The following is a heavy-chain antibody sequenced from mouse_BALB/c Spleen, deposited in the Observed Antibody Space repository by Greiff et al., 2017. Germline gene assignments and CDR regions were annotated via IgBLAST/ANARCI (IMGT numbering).Heavy chain of an antibody. CDR2: IYPGDGDT. CDR1: GYTFTSYW. V-gene: IGHV1-87*01. J-gene: IGHJ4*01. D-gene: IGHD2-4*01. CDR3: TRRDDYDEDYYAMDY. Sequence: VQLQQSGAELARPGASVKLSCKASGYTFTSYWMQWVKQRPGQGLEWIGAIYPGDGDTRYTQKFKGKATLTADKSSSTAYMQLSSLASEDSAVYYCTRRDDYDEDYYAMDYWGQGTSVTVSS.